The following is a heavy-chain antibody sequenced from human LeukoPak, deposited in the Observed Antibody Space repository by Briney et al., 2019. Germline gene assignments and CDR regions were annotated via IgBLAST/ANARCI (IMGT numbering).Heavy chain of an antibody. CDR3: ARGRVAGQLGVGHWFDP. Sequence: SETLSLTCTVSDYSITSGYYWGWIRQPPGKGLEWIGNIYHTGSTYYNPSLKSRVTISLDTSKNQFSLKLYSVTAADTAVYYCARGRVAGQLGVGHWFDPWGQGTLVTVSS. CDR2: IYHTGST. J-gene: IGHJ5*02. V-gene: IGHV4-38-2*02. CDR1: DYSITSGYY. D-gene: IGHD3/OR15-3a*01.